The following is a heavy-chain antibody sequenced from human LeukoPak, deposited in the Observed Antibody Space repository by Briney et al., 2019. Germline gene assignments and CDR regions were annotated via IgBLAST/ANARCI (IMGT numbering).Heavy chain of an antibody. V-gene: IGHV4-4*09. Sequence: SETLSLTCTVSGGSISSYYWSWIRQPPGKGLEWIGYIYTSGSTNYNPSLKSRVTISVDTSKNQFSLKLSSVTAADTAVYYCARRGSTALFDYWGQGTLVTVSS. J-gene: IGHJ4*02. CDR1: GGSISSYY. CDR2: IYTSGST. D-gene: IGHD6-13*01. CDR3: ARRGSTALFDY.